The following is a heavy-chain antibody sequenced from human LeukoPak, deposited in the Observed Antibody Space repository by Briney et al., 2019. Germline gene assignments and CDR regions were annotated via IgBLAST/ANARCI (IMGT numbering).Heavy chain of an antibody. V-gene: IGHV3-33*01. CDR2: IWYDGSEK. CDR3: ARYGNLKVLDV. D-gene: IGHD1-14*01. J-gene: IGHJ3*01. CDR1: GFTFSSHG. Sequence: GGSLRLSCAASGFTFSSHGMHWVRQAPGKGLEWVAVIWYDGSEKYYAESVKSRFTISRDNSKNMLYLQIYSLRTEDTALYYCARYGNLKVLDVWGQGTMVTVPS.